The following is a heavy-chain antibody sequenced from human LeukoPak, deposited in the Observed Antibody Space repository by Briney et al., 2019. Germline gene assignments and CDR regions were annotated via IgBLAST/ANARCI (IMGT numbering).Heavy chain of an antibody. CDR1: GGSISSYY. CDR2: IYYSGST. D-gene: IGHD3-10*01. CDR3: ARIRIWGVIDY. V-gene: IGHV4-59*01. Sequence: MPSETLSLTCTVSGGSISSYYWSWIRQPPGKGLEWIGYIYYSGSTNYNPSLKSRVTISVDTSKNQFSLKLSSVTAADTAVYYCARIRIWGVIDYWGQGTLVTVSS. J-gene: IGHJ4*02.